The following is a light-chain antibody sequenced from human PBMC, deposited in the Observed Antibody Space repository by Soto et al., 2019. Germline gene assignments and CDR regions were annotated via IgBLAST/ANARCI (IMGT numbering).Light chain of an antibody. CDR3: QQYNSYSLT. Sequence: DIQMTQSPSTLSASVGGRVIITCRASQRISSWLAWYQQKPGKAPKLLIYDASSLESGVPSRFSGSGSGTEFTLTISSLQPDDFATYYCQQYNSYSLTFGGGTKVDIK. V-gene: IGKV1-5*01. CDR2: DAS. J-gene: IGKJ4*01. CDR1: QRISSW.